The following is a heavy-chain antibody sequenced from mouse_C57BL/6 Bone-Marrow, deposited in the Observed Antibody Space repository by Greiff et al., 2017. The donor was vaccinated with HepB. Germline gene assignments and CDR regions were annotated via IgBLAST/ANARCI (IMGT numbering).Heavy chain of an antibody. CDR3: TRDRQLRPSMDY. Sequence: EVKLVESGEGLVKPGGSLKLSCAASGFTFSSYAMSWVRQTPEKRLEWVAYISSGGDYIYYADTVKGRFTISRDNARNTLYLQMSSLKPEDTAMYYCTRDRQLRPSMDYWGQGTSVTVSS. CDR1: GFTFSSYA. J-gene: IGHJ4*01. CDR2: ISSGGDYI. D-gene: IGHD3-2*02. V-gene: IGHV5-9-1*02.